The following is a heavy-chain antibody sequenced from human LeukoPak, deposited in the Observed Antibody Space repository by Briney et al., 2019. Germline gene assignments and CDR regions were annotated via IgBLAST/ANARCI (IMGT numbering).Heavy chain of an antibody. Sequence: SQTLSLTCTVSGGSISSGDYYWSWIRQPPGKGLEWIVYIYYSGSTYYNPSLKSRVTISVDTSKNQFSLKLSSVTAADTAVYYCARGWAVVTYNWFDPWGQGTLVTVSS. J-gene: IGHJ5*02. CDR1: GGSISSGDYY. D-gene: IGHD4-23*01. V-gene: IGHV4-30-4*01. CDR2: IYYSGST. CDR3: ARGWAVVTYNWFDP.